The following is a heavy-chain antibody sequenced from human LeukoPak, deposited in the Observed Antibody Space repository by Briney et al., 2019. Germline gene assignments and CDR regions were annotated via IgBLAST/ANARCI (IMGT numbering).Heavy chain of an antibody. CDR2: ISAYNGNT. CDR3: ARDCSDSSSDYYPLGY. CDR1: GYTFTSYG. D-gene: IGHD3-22*01. Sequence: ASVKVSCKASGYTFTSYGISWVRQAPGQGLEWMGWISAYNGNTNYAQKLQGRVTMTTDTSTSTAYMELRSLRSDDTAVYYCARDCSDSSSDYYPLGYWGQGTLVTVSS. V-gene: IGHV1-18*01. J-gene: IGHJ4*02.